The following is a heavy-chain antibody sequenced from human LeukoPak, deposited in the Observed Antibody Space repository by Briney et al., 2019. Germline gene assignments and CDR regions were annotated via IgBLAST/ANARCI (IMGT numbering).Heavy chain of an antibody. V-gene: IGHV1-24*01. CDR3: ATDTHDYGEGRGAFDI. CDR2: FDPEDGET. Sequence: ASVKVPCKVSGYTLTELSMHWVRQAPGKGPEWMGGFDPEDGETIYAQEFQGRVTMTEDTSTDTAYMELSSLRSEDTAVYYCATDTHDYGEGRGAFDIWGQGTMVTVSS. J-gene: IGHJ3*02. CDR1: GYTLTELS. D-gene: IGHD4-17*01.